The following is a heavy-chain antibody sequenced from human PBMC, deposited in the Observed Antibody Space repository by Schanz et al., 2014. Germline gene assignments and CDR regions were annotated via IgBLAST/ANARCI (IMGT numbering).Heavy chain of an antibody. V-gene: IGHV3-23*04. CDR2: IGTSGGT. CDR3: AKGRFGELSAFDI. J-gene: IGHJ3*02. CDR1: GFAFSSFA. Sequence: VQLVESGGGLVKPGGSLRLSCVASGFAFSSFAMTWVRQAPGRGLEWVSTIGTSGGTNYAESVKGRFTISRDNSKNTLYLQMNSLRAEDTAVYYCAKGRFGELSAFDIWGQGTMVTVSS. D-gene: IGHD3-10*01.